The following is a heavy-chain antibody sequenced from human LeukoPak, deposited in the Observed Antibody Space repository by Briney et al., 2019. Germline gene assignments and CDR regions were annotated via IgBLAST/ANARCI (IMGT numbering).Heavy chain of an antibody. CDR1: GGTFSSYA. D-gene: IGHD5-18*01. CDR3: ARVEDVDTDPGG. V-gene: IGHV1-69*01. CDR2: IIPIFGTA. J-gene: IGHJ4*02. Sequence: GSSVKVSCKASGGTFSSYAISWVRQAPGQGLEWMGGIIPIFGTANYAQKFQGRVTITADESTSTAYMELSRLRSDDTAVYYCARVEDVDTDPGGWGQGTLVTVSS.